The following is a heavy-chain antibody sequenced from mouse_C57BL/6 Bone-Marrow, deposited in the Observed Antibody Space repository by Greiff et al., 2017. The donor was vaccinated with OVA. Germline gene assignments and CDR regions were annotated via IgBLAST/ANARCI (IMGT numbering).Heavy chain of an antibody. CDR3: ARMWRLRRYFDV. CDR1: GYAFSNYW. CDR2: IYPGDGDT. Sequence: QVQLQQSGADLVKPEASVKISCKASGYAFSNYWMNWVKQRPGKGLEWIGQIYPGDGDTNYNGKFKGKATMTADKSSSTAYMHLSSLTSEDSAIYYGARMWRLRRYFDVWGTGTTVTVSS. D-gene: IGHD2-4*01. V-gene: IGHV1-80*01. J-gene: IGHJ1*03.